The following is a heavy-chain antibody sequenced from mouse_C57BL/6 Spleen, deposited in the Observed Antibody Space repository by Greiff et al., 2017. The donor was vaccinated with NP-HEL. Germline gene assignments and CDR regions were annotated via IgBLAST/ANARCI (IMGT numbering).Heavy chain of an antibody. Sequence: VQLQQPGAELVRPGTSVKLSCKASGYTFTSYWMHWVKQRPGQGLEWIGVIDPSDSYTNYNQKFKGKATLTVDTSSSTAYMQLSSLTSEDSAVYYCAGGYDYEFAYWGQGTLVTVSA. CDR3: AGGYDYEFAY. V-gene: IGHV1-59*01. J-gene: IGHJ3*01. D-gene: IGHD2-4*01. CDR2: IDPSDSYT. CDR1: GYTFTSYW.